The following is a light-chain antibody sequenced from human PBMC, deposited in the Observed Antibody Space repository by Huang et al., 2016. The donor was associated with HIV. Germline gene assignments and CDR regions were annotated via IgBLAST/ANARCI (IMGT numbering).Light chain of an antibody. J-gene: IGKJ1*01. V-gene: IGKV4-1*01. Sequence: DIVMTQSPDSLAVSLGERATITCVSSQSVLSPSNNRHHLAWHQQKPRQPPKLLIYWASSRESGVPDRFRSSGSATDFTLTIDNLQAEDVALYFCQQYYSIPGFGQGTYVEV. CDR3: QQYYSIPG. CDR2: WAS. CDR1: QSVLSPSNNRHH.